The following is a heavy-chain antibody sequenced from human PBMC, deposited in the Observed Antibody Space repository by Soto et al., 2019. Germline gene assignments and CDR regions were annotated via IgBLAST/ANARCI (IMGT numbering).Heavy chain of an antibody. J-gene: IGHJ4*02. CDR2: INHSGST. V-gene: IGHV4-34*01. Sequence: QVQLQQWGAGLLKPSETLSLTCAVYGGSFSGYYWSWIRQPPGKGLEWIGEINHSGSTNYNPSLKSRVTISVDTSKNQFSLKLSSVTAADTAVYYCARGPIAVADYWGQGTLVTVSS. CDR3: ARGPIAVADY. CDR1: GGSFSGYY. D-gene: IGHD6-19*01.